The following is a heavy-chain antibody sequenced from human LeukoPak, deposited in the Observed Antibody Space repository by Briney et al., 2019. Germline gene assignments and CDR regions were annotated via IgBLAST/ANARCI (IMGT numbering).Heavy chain of an antibody. Sequence: GASVKVSCKASGYTFTSYAMHWVRQAPGQGLEWMGWISAYNGNTNYAQKLQGRVTMTTDISTSTAYMELRSLRSDDTAVYYCARSMIVPSHWFDPWGQGTLVTVSS. J-gene: IGHJ5*02. V-gene: IGHV1-18*01. CDR1: GYTFTSYA. D-gene: IGHD3-22*01. CDR2: ISAYNGNT. CDR3: ARSMIVPSHWFDP.